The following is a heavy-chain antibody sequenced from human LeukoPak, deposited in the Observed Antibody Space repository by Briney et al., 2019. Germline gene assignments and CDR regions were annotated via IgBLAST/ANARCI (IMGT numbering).Heavy chain of an antibody. Sequence: GVFLRLSCAASGFTVSSKYMSWVRQAPGKGLEWVSVIYSGGSTYYADSVKGRFTISRDSSKNTLYLQMNSLRAEDTAVYYCATGRPRDAFDIWGQGTMVTVSS. J-gene: IGHJ3*02. CDR3: ATGRPRDAFDI. V-gene: IGHV3-66*01. CDR1: GFTVSSKY. CDR2: IYSGGST.